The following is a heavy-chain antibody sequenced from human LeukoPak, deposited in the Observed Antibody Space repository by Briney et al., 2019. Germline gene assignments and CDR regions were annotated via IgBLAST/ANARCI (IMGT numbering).Heavy chain of an antibody. CDR3: ARGSYYGSGSYYSLNAFDI. J-gene: IGHJ3*02. V-gene: IGHV1-69*13. CDR1: GGTFSSYA. CDR2: IIPIFGTA. D-gene: IGHD3-10*01. Sequence: SVKVSCKASGGTFSSYAISWVRQAPGQGLEWMGGIIPIFGTANYAQKFQGRVTITADESTSTAYMDLSSLRSEDTAVYYCARGSYYGSGSYYSLNAFDIWGQGTMVTVSS.